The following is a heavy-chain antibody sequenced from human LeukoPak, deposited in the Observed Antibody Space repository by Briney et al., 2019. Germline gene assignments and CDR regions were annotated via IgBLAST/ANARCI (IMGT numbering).Heavy chain of an antibody. D-gene: IGHD1-1*01. CDR2: IGYDGTKT. V-gene: IGHV3-30*02. Sequence: GGSLRLSCASSGFTFSTYGMHWVRQAPGKGLEWLTFIGYDGTKTDYIDSVKGRFTISRDNSKNTLHLQMNSLRVEDTAVYYCARDPRTVRIWGQGTLVTVSS. CDR1: GFTFSTYG. J-gene: IGHJ4*02. CDR3: ARDPRTVRI.